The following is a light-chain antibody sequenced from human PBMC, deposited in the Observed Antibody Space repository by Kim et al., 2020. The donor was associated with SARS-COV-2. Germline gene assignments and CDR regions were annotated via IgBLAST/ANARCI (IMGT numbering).Light chain of an antibody. V-gene: IGLV3-19*01. CDR3: NSRDSSGNHLV. CDR1: SLRSYY. Sequence: ALGQTVRITCQGDSLRSYYASWYQQKPGQAPVLVIYGKNNRPSGLPDRFSGSSSGNTASLTITGAQAEDEADYYCNSRDSSGNHLVFGGGTQLTVL. J-gene: IGLJ2*01. CDR2: GKN.